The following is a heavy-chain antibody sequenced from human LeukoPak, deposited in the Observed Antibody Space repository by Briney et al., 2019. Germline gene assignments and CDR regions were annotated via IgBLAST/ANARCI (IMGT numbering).Heavy chain of an antibody. D-gene: IGHD3-10*01. V-gene: IGHV4-34*01. CDR1: GGSFSGYY. J-gene: IGHJ4*02. CDR3: ATYGSGFDY. Sequence: SETLSLTCAVYGGSFSGYYWSWIRQPPGKGLEWIGEINHSGSTNYNPSLKSRATISVDTSKNQFSLKLSSVTAADTAVYYCATYGSGFDYWGQGTLVTVSS. CDR2: INHSGST.